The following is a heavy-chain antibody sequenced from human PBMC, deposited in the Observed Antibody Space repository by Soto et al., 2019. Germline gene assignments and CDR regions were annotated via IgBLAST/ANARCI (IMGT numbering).Heavy chain of an antibody. CDR3: ARGRSFSYDSTPPPMFDP. J-gene: IGHJ5*02. CDR2: INHSGST. CDR1: GGSFSGYY. V-gene: IGHV4-34*01. D-gene: IGHD3-10*01. Sequence: PSETLSLTCAVYGGSFSGYYWSWIRQPPGKGLEWIGEINHSGSTNYNPSLKSRVTISRQNAKNSVYLQMNSLRAGDTAFYYCARGRSFSYDSTPPPMFDPWGQGTLVTVSS.